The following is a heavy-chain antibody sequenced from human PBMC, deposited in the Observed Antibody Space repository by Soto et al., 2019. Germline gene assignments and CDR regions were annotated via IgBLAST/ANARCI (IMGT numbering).Heavy chain of an antibody. CDR3: ARDDILTGYAPQDAFDI. Sequence: GGSLRLSCAASGFTFSDYYMGWIRQAPGKGLEWVSYISSSSSYTNYADSVKGRFTISRDNAKNSLYLQMNSLRAEDTAVYYCARDDILTGYAPQDAFDIWGQGTMVTVSS. D-gene: IGHD3-9*01. J-gene: IGHJ3*02. CDR2: ISSSSSYT. V-gene: IGHV3-11*05. CDR1: GFTFSDYY.